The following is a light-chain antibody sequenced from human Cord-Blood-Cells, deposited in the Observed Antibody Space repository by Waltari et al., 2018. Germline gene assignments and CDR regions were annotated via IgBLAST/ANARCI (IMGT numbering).Light chain of an antibody. Sequence: DIVMTQSPDPLAGSLRERAPINCKSSQRVLYSTNNQNYLALYQEKPGHPPKLLIYWASTREAGFPDRFSGGGSGTDFTLTISGLQAEDVGVYYCQQYYSTPITFGQGTRLEIK. CDR1: QRVLYSTNNQNY. CDR2: WAS. J-gene: IGKJ5*01. V-gene: IGKV4-1*01. CDR3: QQYYSTPIT.